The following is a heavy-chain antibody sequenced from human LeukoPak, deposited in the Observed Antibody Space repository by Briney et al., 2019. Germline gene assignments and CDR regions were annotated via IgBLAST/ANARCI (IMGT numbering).Heavy chain of an antibody. CDR1: GYTFTGYY. D-gene: IGHD1-26*01. Sequence: ASVKVSCKASGYTFTGYYMHWVRQAPGQGLEWMGWINPNSGGTNYAQKLQGRVTMTRDTSISTAYMELSRLRSDDTAVYYCARDSGVGATLFDYWGQGTLVTVSS. CDR2: INPNSGGT. CDR3: ARDSGVGATLFDY. J-gene: IGHJ4*02. V-gene: IGHV1-2*02.